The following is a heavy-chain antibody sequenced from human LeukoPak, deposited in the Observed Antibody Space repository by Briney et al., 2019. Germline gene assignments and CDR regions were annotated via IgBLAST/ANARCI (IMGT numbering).Heavy chain of an antibody. V-gene: IGHV4-39*01. D-gene: IGHD6-13*01. CDR2: IYYSGST. CDR3: ARHGPGIAAAGTTFDY. Sequence: SETLSLTCTVSGVSISSGGYYWSWIRQHPGKGLEWIGYIYYSGSTYYNPSLKSRVTISVDTSKNQFSLKLSSVTAADTAVYYCARHGPGIAAAGTTFDYWGQGTLVTVSS. J-gene: IGHJ4*02. CDR1: GVSISSGGYY.